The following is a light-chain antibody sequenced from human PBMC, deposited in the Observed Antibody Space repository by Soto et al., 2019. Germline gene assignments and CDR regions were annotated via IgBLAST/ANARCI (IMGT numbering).Light chain of an antibody. CDR1: QSVSSSY. Sequence: EIVLTQSPGTLSLSPGERATLSCRASQSVSSSYLVWHQQKPGQAPRLVIYGASSRATGIPDRFSGSGSGTEFTLTISRLEPEDFAVYYCQQYGSSSWTFGQGTKVDIK. V-gene: IGKV3-20*01. J-gene: IGKJ1*01. CDR3: QQYGSSSWT. CDR2: GAS.